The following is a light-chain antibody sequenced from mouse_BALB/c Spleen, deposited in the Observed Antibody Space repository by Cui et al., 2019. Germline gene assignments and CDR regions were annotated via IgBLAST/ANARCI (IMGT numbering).Light chain of an antibody. CDR1: SSKSY. V-gene: IGKV4-72*01. Sequence: QIVPSQTPSTRSASPGEKVTRTCRASSSKSYMHWYQQKPGSSPKPWIYATSNLASGVPARFSGSGSGTSYSLTISRVEAEDAATYYCQQWSSNPLTFGAGTKLELK. CDR3: QQWSSNPLT. J-gene: IGKJ5*01. CDR2: ATS.